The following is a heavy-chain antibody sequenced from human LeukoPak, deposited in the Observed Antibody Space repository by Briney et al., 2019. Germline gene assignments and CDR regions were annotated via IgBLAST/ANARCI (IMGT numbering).Heavy chain of an antibody. Sequence: SETLSLTCAVYGGSFSGYYWSWIRQPPGKGLEWIGEINHSGSTNHNPSLKSRVTISVDTSKNQFSLKLSSVTAADTAVYYCARGVGASLSGNWFDPWGQGTLVTVSS. CDR1: GGSFSGYY. CDR3: ARGVGASLSGNWFDP. J-gene: IGHJ5*02. V-gene: IGHV4-34*01. D-gene: IGHD2-15*01. CDR2: INHSGST.